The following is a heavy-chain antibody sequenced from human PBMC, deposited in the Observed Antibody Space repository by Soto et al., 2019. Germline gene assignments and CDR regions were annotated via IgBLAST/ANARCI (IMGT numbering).Heavy chain of an antibody. CDR2: IYYSGST. CDR1: GGSISSGGYY. D-gene: IGHD2-15*01. Sequence: SATLSLTCTVSGGSISSGGYYWSWIRQHPGKGLEWIGYIYYSGSTYYNPSLKSRVTISVDTSKNQFSLKLSSVTAADTAVYYCAREGCSGGSCYSAFDIWGQGTMVTVSS. V-gene: IGHV4-31*03. J-gene: IGHJ3*02. CDR3: AREGCSGGSCYSAFDI.